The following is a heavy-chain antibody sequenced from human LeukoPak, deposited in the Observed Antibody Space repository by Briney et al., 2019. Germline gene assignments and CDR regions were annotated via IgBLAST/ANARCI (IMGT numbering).Heavy chain of an antibody. V-gene: IGHV4-34*01. CDR3: AGLQGHSYYYMDV. Sequence: SETLSLTCAVYGGSFSSYYWSWIRRPPGRGLEWIGDIDHGGITNCNPSLESRVTISVDTSKNQFSLTLRSVTAADTAVYYCAGLQGHSYYYMDVWGRGTTVTVSS. CDR2: IDHGGIT. CDR1: GGSFSSYY. J-gene: IGHJ6*03.